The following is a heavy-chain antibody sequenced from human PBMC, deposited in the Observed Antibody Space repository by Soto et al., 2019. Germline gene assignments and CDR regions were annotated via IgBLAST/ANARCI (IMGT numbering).Heavy chain of an antibody. CDR3: ARDPYCSSVSCPGIAFDI. Sequence: QVQLQESGPGLVKPSETLSLTCTVSGASITTSFWSWIRQPPGKGLEWLGYISYSGKTIYNPSLKSRLTLSLDTSLNQFSLMVTSVTAADTALYYCARDPYCSSVSCPGIAFDIWGRGTVVSVSS. V-gene: IGHV4-59*01. CDR1: GASITTSF. CDR2: ISYSGKT. D-gene: IGHD2-2*01. J-gene: IGHJ3*02.